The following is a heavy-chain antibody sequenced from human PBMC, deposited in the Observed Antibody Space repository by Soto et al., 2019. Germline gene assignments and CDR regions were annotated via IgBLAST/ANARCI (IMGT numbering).Heavy chain of an antibody. CDR1: GFSFSRAW. CDR3: EKAAY. V-gene: IGHV3-7*01. J-gene: IGHJ4*02. CDR2: IDQDGSWK. Sequence: PGGSLRLSCAASGFSFSRAWMSWVRQAPGKGLEWVASIDQDGSWKDYVASVKGRFTISRDNAENSLFLQVNSLTAEDTAVYYCEKAAYWGQGTLVTVSS.